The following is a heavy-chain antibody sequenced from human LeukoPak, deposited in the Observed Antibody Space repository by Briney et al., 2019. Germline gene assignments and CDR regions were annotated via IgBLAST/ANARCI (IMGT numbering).Heavy chain of an antibody. V-gene: IGHV3-23*01. Sequence: GGSLRLSCAASGFTFSSYAMSWVRQAPGKGLEWVSAISGSGGSTYYADSVKGRVTISRDNSKNTLYLQMNSLRAEDTAVYYCAKDHPYYYDSSGYYAYYFDYWGQGTLVTVSS. CDR3: AKDHPYYYDSSGYYAYYFDY. CDR1: GFTFSSYA. CDR2: ISGSGGST. J-gene: IGHJ4*02. D-gene: IGHD3-22*01.